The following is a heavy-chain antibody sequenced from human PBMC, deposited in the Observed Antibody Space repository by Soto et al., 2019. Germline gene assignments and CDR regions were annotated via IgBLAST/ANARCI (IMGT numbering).Heavy chain of an antibody. Sequence: SETLSLTCAVYGGSFSGYYWSWIRQPPGKGLEWIGEINHSGSTNYNPSLKSRVTISVDTSKNQFSLKLSSVTAADTAVYYCARGLNRLRYFGLWGQGTLVTVSS. CDR1: GGSFSGYY. CDR3: ARGLNRLRYFGL. V-gene: IGHV4-34*01. CDR2: INHSGST. J-gene: IGHJ4*02. D-gene: IGHD3-9*01.